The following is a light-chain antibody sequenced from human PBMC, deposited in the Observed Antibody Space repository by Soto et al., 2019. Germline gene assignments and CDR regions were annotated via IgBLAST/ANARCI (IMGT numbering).Light chain of an antibody. Sequence: PGERVTLSCSASQSVSSSSLTWYQQKPGQAPRLLIYGASTRATSIPARFSGSGSGTDFTLTISSLQPEDFAVYYCQQDYNLPGTFGQGTKVDI. CDR1: QSVSSSS. J-gene: IGKJ1*01. CDR3: QQDYNLPGT. CDR2: GAS. V-gene: IGKV3D-7*01.